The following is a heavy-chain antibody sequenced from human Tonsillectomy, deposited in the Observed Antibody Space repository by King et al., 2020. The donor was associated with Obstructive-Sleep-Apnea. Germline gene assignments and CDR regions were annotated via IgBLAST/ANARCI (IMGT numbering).Heavy chain of an antibody. V-gene: IGHV4-4*02. CDR1: GGSITSSDW. J-gene: IGHJ6*02. CDR2: IYHSVST. CDR3: ARVPYDFWSGYYQGPGGMDV. Sequence: QLQESGPGLVKPSGTLSLTCAVSGGSITSSDWWSLVRQPPGKGLEWIGEIYHSVSTNYDPSLKIRVTISVDKSKNQFSLKPSSVTAADTAVYYCARVPYDFWSGYYQGPGGMDVWGQGTTVTVSS. D-gene: IGHD3-3*01.